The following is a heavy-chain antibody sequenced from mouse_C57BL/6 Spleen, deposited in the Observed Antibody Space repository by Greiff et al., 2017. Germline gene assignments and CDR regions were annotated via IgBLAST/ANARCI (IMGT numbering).Heavy chain of an antibody. CDR1: GFTFSDYG. V-gene: IGHV5-17*01. CDR2: ISSGSSTI. Sequence: EVKFVASGGGLVKPGGSLKLSCAASGFTFSDYGMHWVRQAPEKGLEWVAYISSGSSTIYYADTVKGRFTISRDNAKNTLFLQMTSLRSEDTAMYYCANLWDVNYWGQGTTLTVSS. D-gene: IGHD4-1*01. CDR3: ANLWDVNY. J-gene: IGHJ2*01.